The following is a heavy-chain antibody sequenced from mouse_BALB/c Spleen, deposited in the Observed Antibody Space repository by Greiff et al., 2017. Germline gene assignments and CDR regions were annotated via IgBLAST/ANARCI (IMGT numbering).Heavy chain of an antibody. CDR1: GFTFSSYA. CDR3: ARGGTGTRAMDY. J-gene: IGHJ4*01. V-gene: IGHV5-9-4*01. Sequence: DAHLVESGGGLVKPGGSLKLSCAASGFTFSSYAMSWVRQSPEKRLEWVAEISSGGSYTYYPDTVTGRFTISRDNAKNTLYLEMSSLRSEDTAMYYCARGGTGTRAMDYWGQGTSVTVSS. CDR2: ISSGGSYT. D-gene: IGHD4-1*01.